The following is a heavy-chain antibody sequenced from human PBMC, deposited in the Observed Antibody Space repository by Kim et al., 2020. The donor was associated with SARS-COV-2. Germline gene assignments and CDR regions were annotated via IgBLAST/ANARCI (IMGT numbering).Heavy chain of an antibody. Sequence: SETLSLTCTVSGGSISSYSWSLIRQPPGKGLEWIAYMSYNGDTNYDPSLKSRVTISVDTSKNQFSLKLSSVTAADTAVYYCARHGGQSMIRGLLGAFDIWGQGTMVTVSA. CDR1: GGSISSYS. D-gene: IGHD3-10*01. J-gene: IGHJ3*02. V-gene: IGHV4-59*08. CDR3: ARHGGQSMIRGLLGAFDI. CDR2: MSYNGDT.